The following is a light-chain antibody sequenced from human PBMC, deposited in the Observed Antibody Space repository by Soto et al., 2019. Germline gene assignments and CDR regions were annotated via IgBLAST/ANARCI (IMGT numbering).Light chain of an antibody. CDR1: SSDVGGYNY. J-gene: IGLJ2*01. CDR2: DVS. CDR3: SSYTSSSTPVV. V-gene: IGLV2-14*01. Sequence: QSVLTQPASVSGSPRQSITISCTGTSSDVGGYNYVSWYQQHPGKAPKLMIYDVSNRPSGVSNRFSGSKSGNTASLTISGLQAEDEADYYCSSYTSSSTPVVFGGGTKLTVL.